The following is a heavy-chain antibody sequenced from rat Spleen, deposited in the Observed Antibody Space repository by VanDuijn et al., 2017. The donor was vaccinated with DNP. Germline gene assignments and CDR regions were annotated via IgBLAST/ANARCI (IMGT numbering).Heavy chain of an antibody. D-gene: IGHD1-11*01. V-gene: IGHV5-19*01. J-gene: IGHJ2*01. CDR3: TTDFERGY. Sequence: EVQLVESGGGLVQPGRSLKLSCAASGFTFSFYGMAWVRQAPKKGLEWVASITASGGSTSYRESVKGRFTISRDNAKSTLYLQMDSLRSEDTATYYCTTDFERGYWGQGVMVTVSS. CDR1: GFTFSFYG. CDR2: ITASGGST.